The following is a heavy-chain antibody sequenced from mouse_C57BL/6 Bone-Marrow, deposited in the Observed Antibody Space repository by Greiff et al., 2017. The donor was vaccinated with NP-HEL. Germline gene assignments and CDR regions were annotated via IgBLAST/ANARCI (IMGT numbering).Heavy chain of an antibody. CDR2: ISYDGSN. CDR3: ARWDGPPYYFDY. CDR1: GYSITSGYY. J-gene: IGHJ2*01. D-gene: IGHD2-3*01. V-gene: IGHV3-6*01. Sequence: DVQLQESGPGLVKPSQSLSLTCSVTGYSITSGYYWNWIRQFPGNKLEWMGYISYDGSNNYNPSLKNRISITRDTSKNQFFLKLNSVTTEDTATYYCARWDGPPYYFDYWGQGTTLTVSS.